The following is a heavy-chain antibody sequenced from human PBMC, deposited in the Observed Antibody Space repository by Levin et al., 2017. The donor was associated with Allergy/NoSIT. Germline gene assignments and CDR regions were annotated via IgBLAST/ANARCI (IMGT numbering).Heavy chain of an antibody. D-gene: IGHD3/OR15-3a*01. CDR3: AKDQVDGTGYRRHKCFDP. CDR1: GFPFSSYA. J-gene: IGHJ5*02. Sequence: PGGSLRLSCVASGFPFSSYAMSWVRQAPGRGLEWVSGITSGGGSTFYADSVKGRFTISRDNSKNTLYLQMNSLRAEDTAVFYCAKDQVDGTGYRRHKCFDPWGQGTLVTVSS. V-gene: IGHV3-23*01. CDR2: ITSGGGST.